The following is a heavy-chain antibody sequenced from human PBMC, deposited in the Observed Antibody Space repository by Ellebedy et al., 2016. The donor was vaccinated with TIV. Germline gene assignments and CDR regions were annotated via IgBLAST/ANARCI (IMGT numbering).Heavy chain of an antibody. CDR3: GRRVVVVLAAGPFDY. D-gene: IGHD2-15*01. J-gene: IGHJ4*02. V-gene: IGHV4-39*01. CDR2: IYYSGST. CDR1: GGSISSSSYY. Sequence: MPGGSLRLSCTVSGGSISSSSYYWGWIRQPPGKGLEWIGSIYYSGSTYYNPSLKSRVTISVDTSKNQFSLKLSSVTAADTAVYYCGRRVVVVLAAGPFDYWGQGTLVTVSS.